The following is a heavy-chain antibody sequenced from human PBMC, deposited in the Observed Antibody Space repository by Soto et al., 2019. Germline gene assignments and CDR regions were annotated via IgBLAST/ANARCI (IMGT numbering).Heavy chain of an antibody. J-gene: IGHJ2*01. CDR2: IIPALGTT. V-gene: IGHV1-69*08. CDR1: GGPFSSHT. CDR3: ARPDFGDYWYFDL. D-gene: IGHD4-17*01. Sequence: QDQLVQSGAEVKKPGSSVKVSCKAFGGPFSSHTFSWVRQAPGQGLEWMGRIIPALGTTTYAQKFQGRVTITADESVTTVYMELNSLRTVDTAVYYCARPDFGDYWYFDLWGHDTLVTVSS.